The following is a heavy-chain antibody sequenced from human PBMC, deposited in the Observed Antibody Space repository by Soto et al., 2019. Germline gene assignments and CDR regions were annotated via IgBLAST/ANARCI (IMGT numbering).Heavy chain of an antibody. V-gene: IGHV1-69*13. J-gene: IGHJ3*02. Sequence: SVKVSCKASGGTLSSYAISWVRQAPGQGLEWMGGIIPIFGTANYAQKFQGRVTITADESTSTAYMELSSLRSEDTAVYYCARGLKYYYDSSGLMLAFDIWGQGTMVTVSS. CDR3: ARGLKYYYDSSGLMLAFDI. D-gene: IGHD3-22*01. CDR2: IIPIFGTA. CDR1: GGTLSSYA.